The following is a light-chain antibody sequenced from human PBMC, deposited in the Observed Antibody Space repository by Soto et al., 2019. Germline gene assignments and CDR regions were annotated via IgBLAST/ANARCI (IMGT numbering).Light chain of an antibody. CDR1: SIDVDDY. J-gene: IGLJ1*01. Sequence: QPVLTQPRSVSGSPGQSVTISCSGTSIDVDDYVSWYQQHPGKAPKVIIYDVTERPSGVPDRFSGSKSGNAASLTVSGLQAEDEADYYCCAHVGSSTYVFGSGTKVTVL. CDR2: DVT. CDR3: CAHVGSSTYV. V-gene: IGLV2-11*01.